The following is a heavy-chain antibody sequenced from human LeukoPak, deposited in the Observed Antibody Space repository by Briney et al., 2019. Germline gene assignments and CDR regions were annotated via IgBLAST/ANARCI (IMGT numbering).Heavy chain of an antibody. Sequence: GGSLRLSCAASGFTFSGSAMHWVRQASGKGLEWVGRIRSKANSYATAYAASVKGRFTISRDDSKNTAYLQMNSLKTEDTAVYYCISGSYLGSLLPQLDAFDIWGQGTMVTVSS. J-gene: IGHJ3*02. D-gene: IGHD1-26*01. CDR2: IRSKANSYAT. CDR1: GFTFSGSA. V-gene: IGHV3-73*01. CDR3: ISGSYLGSLLPQLDAFDI.